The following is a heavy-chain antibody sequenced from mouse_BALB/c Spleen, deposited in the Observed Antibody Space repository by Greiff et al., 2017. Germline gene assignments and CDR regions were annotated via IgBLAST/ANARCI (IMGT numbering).Heavy chain of an antibody. J-gene: IGHJ4*01. CDR1: GFNIKDTY. CDR3: ARGRVSHYYAMDY. D-gene: IGHD2-10*02. V-gene: IGHV14-3*02. Sequence: VQLQQSGAELVKPGASVKLSCTASGFNIKDTYMHWVKQRPEQGLEWIGRIDPANGNTKYDPKFQGKATITADTSSNTAYLQHSSLTSEDTAVYYCARGRVSHYYAMDYWGQGTTVTVSS. CDR2: IDPANGNT.